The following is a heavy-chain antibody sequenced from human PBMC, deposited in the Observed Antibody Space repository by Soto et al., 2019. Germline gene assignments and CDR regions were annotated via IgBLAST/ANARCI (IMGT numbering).Heavy chain of an antibody. Sequence: EVQLVESGGGLVQPGGSLRLSCAASGLTVSNNYMSWVRQAPGKGLEWVSVIYSGGSTYYADSVKGRFTISRHNSKNSMYPQMNRLRAEATAVYYWTRERLNRYRSYDGPALDISGQGKMVTVSS. D-gene: IGHD5-12*01. CDR2: IYSGGST. CDR3: TRERLNRYRSYDGPALDI. V-gene: IGHV3-53*04. J-gene: IGHJ3*02. CDR1: GLTVSNNY.